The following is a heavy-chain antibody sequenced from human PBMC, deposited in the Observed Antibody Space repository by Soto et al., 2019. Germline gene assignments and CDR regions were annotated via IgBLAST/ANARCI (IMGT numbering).Heavy chain of an antibody. D-gene: IGHD2-8*01. CDR1: GFSFSSYG. Sequence: PGGSLRLSCAASGFSFSSYGMHWVRQAPGKGLEWVALISHDGNNKFYADSVKGRFTISRDNSKNTLYLQMNSPRTEDTAVYYCAKDPSPRAWSSPAYWGQGTLVTVSS. CDR2: ISHDGNNK. J-gene: IGHJ4*02. CDR3: AKDPSPRAWSSPAY. V-gene: IGHV3-30*18.